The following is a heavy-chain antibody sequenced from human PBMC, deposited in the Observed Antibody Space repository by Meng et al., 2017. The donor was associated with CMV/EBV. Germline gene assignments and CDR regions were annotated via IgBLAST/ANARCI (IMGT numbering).Heavy chain of an antibody. Sequence: GGSLRLSCAASGFTSSSYWMSWVRQAPGKGLEWVANIKQDGSEKYYVDSVKGRFTISRDNAKNSLYLQMNSLRAEDTAVYYCARDRSKVTLSRVPTYYFDYWGQGTLVTVSS. CDR1: GFTSSSYW. D-gene: IGHD4-11*01. V-gene: IGHV3-7*01. CDR3: ARDRSKVTLSRVPTYYFDY. CDR2: IKQDGSEK. J-gene: IGHJ4*02.